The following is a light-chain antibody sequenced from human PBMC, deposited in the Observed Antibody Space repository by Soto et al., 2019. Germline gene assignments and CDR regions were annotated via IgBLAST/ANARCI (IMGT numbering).Light chain of an antibody. CDR1: QSIDDY. CDR3: QDSYISPWT. CDR2: AAS. J-gene: IGKJ1*01. V-gene: IGKV1-39*01. Sequence: DIQMTQSPASLSASVGDRVTITCRASQSIDDYLNWYQQKPGKAPKLLIYAASTLQRGVPSRFSGSGSGTDFTLTISSLQPEDFATYYCQDSYISPWTFDQGTKVDIK.